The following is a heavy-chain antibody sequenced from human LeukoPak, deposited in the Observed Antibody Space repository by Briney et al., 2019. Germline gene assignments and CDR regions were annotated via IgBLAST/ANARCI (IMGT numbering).Heavy chain of an antibody. Sequence: PGGSLRLSCAASGFTFSSYGMSWVRRAPGKGPEWVSGISGSGGNTYYADSVKGRFTISRDNSQNTLYLQMNTLRAEDTAVYYCAKVVSGYHFDYWCQGTLVTVSS. CDR2: ISGSGGNT. J-gene: IGHJ4*02. V-gene: IGHV3-23*01. D-gene: IGHD5-12*01. CDR3: AKVVSGYHFDY. CDR1: GFTFSSYG.